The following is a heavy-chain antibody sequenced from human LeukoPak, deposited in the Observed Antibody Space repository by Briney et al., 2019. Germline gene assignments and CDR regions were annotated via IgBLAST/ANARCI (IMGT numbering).Heavy chain of an antibody. CDR3: ARGLGYTRRQTGAAY. V-gene: IGHV3-15*01. Sequence: GGSLRLSCAASGFTFSNAWMSWVRQAPGKGLEWVGRIKSKTDGGTTDYAAPVKGRFTISRDDSKNTLYLQMNSLRVEDMAVYFCARGLGYTRRQTGAAYWGQGTLVTVSS. D-gene: IGHD3/OR15-3a*01. CDR2: IKSKTDGGTT. CDR1: GFTFSNAW. J-gene: IGHJ4*02.